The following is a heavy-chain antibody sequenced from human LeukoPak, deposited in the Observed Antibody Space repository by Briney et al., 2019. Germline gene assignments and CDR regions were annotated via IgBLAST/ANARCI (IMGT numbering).Heavy chain of an antibody. D-gene: IGHD5-12*01. J-gene: IGHJ4*02. V-gene: IGHV4-38-2*02. CDR1: GYSISSGYY. Sequence: SETLSLTCTVSGYSISSGYYWGWIRQPPGKGLEWIGSIYHSGSTYYNPSLWSRVTISLDTSKNQFSLKLSSVTASDTAVYYCAREGVATMDLDYWAREPWSPSPQ. CDR2: IYHSGST. CDR3: AREGVATMDLDY.